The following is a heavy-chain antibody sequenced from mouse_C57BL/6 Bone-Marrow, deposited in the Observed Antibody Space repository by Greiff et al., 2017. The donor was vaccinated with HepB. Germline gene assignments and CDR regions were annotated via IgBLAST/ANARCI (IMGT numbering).Heavy chain of an antibody. CDR1: GYAFSSSW. J-gene: IGHJ4*01. Sequence: VKLMESGPELVTPGASVKISCKASGYAFSSSWLNWVKQRPGKGLEWIGRIYPGDGDTNYNGKFKGKATLTADKSSSTAYMQLSSLTSEDSAVYFCARRKWSWEMDYWGQGTSVTVSS. CDR3: ARRKWSWEMDY. D-gene: IGHD1-3*01. V-gene: IGHV1-82*01. CDR2: IYPGDGDT.